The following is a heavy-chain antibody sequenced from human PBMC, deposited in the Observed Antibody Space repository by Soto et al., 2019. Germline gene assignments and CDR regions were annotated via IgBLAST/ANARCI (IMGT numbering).Heavy chain of an antibody. Sequence: QVQLVQSGAEVKKPGASVKVSCKASGYTVTSYDINWVRQATGQGLEWMGWMNPNSGNTGYAQKFQGRVTMTRNTSISTAYMELSSLRSEDTAVYYCARGGYCSGGSCFTEDYWGQGTLVTVSS. CDR1: GYTVTSYD. CDR2: MNPNSGNT. D-gene: IGHD2-15*01. V-gene: IGHV1-8*01. CDR3: ARGGYCSGGSCFTEDY. J-gene: IGHJ4*02.